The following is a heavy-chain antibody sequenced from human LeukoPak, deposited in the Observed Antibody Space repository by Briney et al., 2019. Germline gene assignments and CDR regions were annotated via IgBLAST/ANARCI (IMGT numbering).Heavy chain of an antibody. J-gene: IGHJ4*02. CDR2: IGTAGDT. Sequence: GGSLRLSCAASGFIFSNYDMHWLRQATGKGLEWVSTIGTAGDTYYPDSVKGRFTISRENAKNSLYLQMNSLRAGDTAVYYCAKVAHYYGSGSYYEYYFDYWGQGTLVTVSS. CDR1: GFIFSNYD. CDR3: AKVAHYYGSGSYYEYYFDY. D-gene: IGHD3-10*01. V-gene: IGHV3-13*01.